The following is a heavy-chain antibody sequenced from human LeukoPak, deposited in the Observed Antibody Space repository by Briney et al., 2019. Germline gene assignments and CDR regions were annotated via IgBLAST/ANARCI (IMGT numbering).Heavy chain of an antibody. Sequence: PGGSLRLSCAASGFTFSDYYMSWIRQAPGKGLEWVSYISSSGSTIYYADSVKGRFTISRDNAKNSLYLQMNSLRAEDTAVYYCARASFDWLFEYYYYYMDVWGKGTTVTVSS. CDR3: ARASFDWLFEYYYYYMDV. V-gene: IGHV3-11*04. CDR1: GFTFSDYY. CDR2: ISSSGSTI. J-gene: IGHJ6*03. D-gene: IGHD3-9*01.